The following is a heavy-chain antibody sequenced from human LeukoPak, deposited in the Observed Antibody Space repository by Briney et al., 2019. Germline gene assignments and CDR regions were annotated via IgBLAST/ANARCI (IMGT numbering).Heavy chain of an antibody. CDR2: IYTSGST. CDR1: GGSIRSYY. J-gene: IGHJ3*02. Sequence: SETLSLTCTVSGGSIRSYYWSWIRRPAGKGLEWIGRIYTSGSTNYNPSLKSRVTISVDTSKKQFSLKLSSVTAADTAVYYCAREDVYYDILTGYHKHAFDIWGQGTMVTVSS. V-gene: IGHV4-4*07. D-gene: IGHD3-9*01. CDR3: AREDVYYDILTGYHKHAFDI.